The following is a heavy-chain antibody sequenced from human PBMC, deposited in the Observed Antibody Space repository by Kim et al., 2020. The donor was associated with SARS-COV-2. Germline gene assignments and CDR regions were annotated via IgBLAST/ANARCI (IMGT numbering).Heavy chain of an antibody. CDR3: SSTFWSGYTNWFDP. Sequence: ASVKVSCKASGYTFTSYAMNWVRQAPGQGLEWMGWINTNTGNPTYAQGFTGRFVFSLDTSVSTAYLQISSLKAEDTGVYYCSSTFWSGYTNWFDPWGQGTLVTVSS. D-gene: IGHD3-3*01. V-gene: IGHV7-4-1*02. CDR2: INTNTGNP. J-gene: IGHJ5*02. CDR1: GYTFTSYA.